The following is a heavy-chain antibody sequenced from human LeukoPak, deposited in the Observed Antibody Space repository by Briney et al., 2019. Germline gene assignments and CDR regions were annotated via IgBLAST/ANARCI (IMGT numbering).Heavy chain of an antibody. CDR2: MNPSGST. CDR1: GGSFSGYY. V-gene: IGHV4-34*01. CDR3: ARGRQDVTMIVVVMTAVSYYLDV. D-gene: IGHD3-22*01. J-gene: IGHJ6*03. Sequence: PSETLSLTCAVYGGSFSGYYWTWIRQTPERGLEWIGEMNPSGSTNYNPSLKSRVTISVDTSKNQFSLELSSVTAADTAVYYCARGRQDVTMIVVVMTAVSYYLDVWGKGTTVTVS.